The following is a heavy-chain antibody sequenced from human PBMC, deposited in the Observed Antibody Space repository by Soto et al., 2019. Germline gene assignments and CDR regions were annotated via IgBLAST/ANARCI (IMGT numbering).Heavy chain of an antibody. D-gene: IGHD3-10*01. V-gene: IGHV3-23*01. J-gene: IGHJ3*02. Sequence: GGSLRLSCAASGFTFTTYGMAWVRQAPGKGLEWVSGISTSGGSTYYTDSVKGRFTISRDNTKNTLYLQMNNLRAEDTAVYYCAKGGLYDSGSYYGDGFDMWGQGTMVTV. CDR3: AKGGLYDSGSYYGDGFDM. CDR1: GFTFTTYG. CDR2: ISTSGGST.